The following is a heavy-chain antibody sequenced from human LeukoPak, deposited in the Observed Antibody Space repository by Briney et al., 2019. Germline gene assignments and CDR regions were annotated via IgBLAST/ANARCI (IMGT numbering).Heavy chain of an antibody. CDR2: ISSSGSTI. J-gene: IGHJ4*02. Sequence: GGSLRLSCAASGFTFSSYEMNWVRQAPGKGLEWVSYISSSGSTIYYADSVKGRFTISRDNAKNSLYLQMNSLRAEDTAVYYCARERSGSSWYHYFDYWGQGTLVTVSS. CDR3: ARERSGSSWYHYFDY. V-gene: IGHV3-48*03. D-gene: IGHD6-13*01. CDR1: GFTFSSYE.